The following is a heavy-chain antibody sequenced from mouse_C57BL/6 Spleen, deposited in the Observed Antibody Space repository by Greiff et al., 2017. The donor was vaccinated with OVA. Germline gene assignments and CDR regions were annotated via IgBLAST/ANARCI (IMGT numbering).Heavy chain of an antibody. CDR1: GYTFTSYW. D-gene: IGHD2-4*01. V-gene: IGHV1-52*01. CDR2: IDPSDSET. J-gene: IGHJ4*01. CDR3: ARDYDDAMDY. Sequence: QVQLQQPGAELVRPGSSVKLSCKASGYTFTSYWMHWVKQRPIQGLEWIGNIDPSDSETHYNQKFKDKATLTVDKSSSTAYMQLSSLTSGDSAVYYCARDYDDAMDYWGQGTSVTVSS.